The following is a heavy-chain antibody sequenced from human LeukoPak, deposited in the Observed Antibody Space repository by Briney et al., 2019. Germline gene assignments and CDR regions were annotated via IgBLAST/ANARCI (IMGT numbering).Heavy chain of an antibody. V-gene: IGHV3-20*04. CDR2: INWSGGST. D-gene: IGHD2-2*01. CDR1: GFAFDEHG. CDR3: ARAPITSPFYFDY. Sequence: GGSLRLSCTASGFAFDEHGMSWVRQVPGKGLEWGSGINWSGGSTGYADPLRGRFTISRDNAKNSLYLQMDSLRAEDTALYYCARAPITSPFYFDYWGQGTLVTVSS. J-gene: IGHJ4*02.